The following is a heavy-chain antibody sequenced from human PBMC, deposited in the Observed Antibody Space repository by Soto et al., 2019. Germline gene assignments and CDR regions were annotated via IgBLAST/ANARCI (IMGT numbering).Heavy chain of an antibody. CDR3: ARSGGLDRDFNY. D-gene: IGHD2-15*01. V-gene: IGHV1-69*12. Sequence: QVQLVQSGAEVKKPGSSVKVSCKASGGTFRSDSFSWVRQAPGQGLEWMGGIIPMFDPPIYAQKFQDRVTIPADESTSTAYMQLSSLRSGDTAVYYCARSGGLDRDFNYWGQGSLVTVSS. CDR1: GGTFRSDS. J-gene: IGHJ4*02. CDR2: IIPMFDPP.